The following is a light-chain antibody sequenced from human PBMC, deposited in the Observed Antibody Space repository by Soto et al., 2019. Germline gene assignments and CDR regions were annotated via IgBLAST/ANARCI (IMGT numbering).Light chain of an antibody. J-gene: IGKJ5*01. V-gene: IGKV1-9*01. CDR1: QDINTY. CDR3: QERKSYPIT. CDR2: AAS. Sequence: DIQLTQSPSFLSASVGDRVTITCRASQDINTYLAWYQQKPGKAPKLLIFAASTLQNGVPSRFSGSGSGTEFTVTITSLQPEDFAAYYCQERKSYPITFGQGTRLEIK.